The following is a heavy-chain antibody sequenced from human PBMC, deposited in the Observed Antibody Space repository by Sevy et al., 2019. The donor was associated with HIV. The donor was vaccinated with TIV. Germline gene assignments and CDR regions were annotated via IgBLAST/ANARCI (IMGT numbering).Heavy chain of an antibody. CDR1: GFTFDDYA. CDR2: ISWDGGST. J-gene: IGHJ6*03. V-gene: IGHV3-43D*03. CDR3: AKGLSRYSSSWSSYYYMDV. D-gene: IGHD6-13*01. Sequence: GGSLRLSCAASGFTFDDYAMHWVRQAPGKGLEWVSLISWDGGSTYYADSVKGRFTISRDNSKNSLYLQMNSLRAEDTALYYCAKGLSRYSSSWSSYYYMDVWGKGTTVTVSS.